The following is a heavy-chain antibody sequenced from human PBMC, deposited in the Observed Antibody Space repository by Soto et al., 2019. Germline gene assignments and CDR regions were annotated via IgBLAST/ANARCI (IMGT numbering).Heavy chain of an antibody. J-gene: IGHJ3*02. CDR2: INPGNANT. Sequence: ASVKVSCKASGYTFTSYGMNWVRQAPGRGLEWMGWINPGNANTKYSQKFQGRVIIERDTSASTAYMELSSLRSEDTAVYYCARGWVRYSYGPDAFDIWGQGTMVTVSS. CDR1: GYTFTSYG. D-gene: IGHD5-18*01. CDR3: ARGWVRYSYGPDAFDI. V-gene: IGHV1-3*01.